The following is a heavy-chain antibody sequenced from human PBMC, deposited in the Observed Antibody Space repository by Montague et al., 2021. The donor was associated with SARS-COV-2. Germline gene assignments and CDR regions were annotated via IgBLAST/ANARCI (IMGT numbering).Heavy chain of an antibody. CDR1: GGSINSGGYS. CDR2: ILHSGST. D-gene: IGHD3-10*01. CDR3: ARAASPRGAFGV. J-gene: IGHJ3*01. Sequence: TLSLTCAVSGGSINSGGYSWSWIRQSPEKGLEWIGYILHSGSTYYNPSLWSRVTISVDRSKSQFSLNLTSMTAADTAVYFCARAASPRGAFGVWGQGTVVTVSS. V-gene: IGHV4-30-2*06.